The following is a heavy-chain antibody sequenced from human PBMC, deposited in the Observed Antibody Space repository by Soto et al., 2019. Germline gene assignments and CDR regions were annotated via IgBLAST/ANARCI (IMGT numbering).Heavy chain of an antibody. Sequence: QVQLVQSGAEVKKPGASVKVSCKASGYTFTGYYMHWVRQAPGQGLEWMGWINPNSGGTNYAQKFQGRVTMTREHSISTAYMGLSRLRSDDTAVDYCARGAGVFGVVIYYYYGMDVWGQGTTVTVSS. V-gene: IGHV1-2*02. CDR3: ARGAGVFGVVIYYYYGMDV. D-gene: IGHD3-3*01. J-gene: IGHJ6*02. CDR1: GYTFTGYY. CDR2: INPNSGGT.